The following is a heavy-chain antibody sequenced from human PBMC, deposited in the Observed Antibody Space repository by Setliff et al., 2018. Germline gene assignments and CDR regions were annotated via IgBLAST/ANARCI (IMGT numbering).Heavy chain of an antibody. CDR1: GFTFSNYG. D-gene: IGHD1-20*01. CDR3: AKDRVNDGIWDFDS. J-gene: IGHJ4*02. V-gene: IGHV3-48*01. CDR2: ISTSGSTI. Sequence: GGSLRLSCAASGFTFSNYGMTWVRQAPGKGLEWISYISTSGSTIYYADSVKGRFTISRDKAHHSLFLQMNSLRAEDTAVYYCAKDRVNDGIWDFDSWGQGLLVTVSS.